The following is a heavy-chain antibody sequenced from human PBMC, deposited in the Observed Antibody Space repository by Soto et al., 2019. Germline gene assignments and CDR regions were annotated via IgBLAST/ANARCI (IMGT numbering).Heavy chain of an antibody. CDR1: GYTFTSYG. D-gene: IGHD2-2*01. CDR2: ISAYNGNT. J-gene: IGHJ4*02. Sequence: ASVKVSCKASGYTFTSYGISWVRQAPGQGLEWMGWISAYNGNTNYAQKLQGRVTMTTDTSTSTAYMELRSLRSDDTAVYYCARMIVVVPAAAYFDYWGQGTLVTVSS. V-gene: IGHV1-18*01. CDR3: ARMIVVVPAAAYFDY.